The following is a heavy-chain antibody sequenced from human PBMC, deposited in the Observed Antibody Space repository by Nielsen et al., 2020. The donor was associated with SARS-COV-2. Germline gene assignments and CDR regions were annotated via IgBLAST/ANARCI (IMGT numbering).Heavy chain of an antibody. Sequence: WIRQPPGKGLEWVANIKQDGSDKYYVDSVKGRFTISRDNAKNSLYLQINSLRAEDTAVYYCARPTYYYDSSGYYYESFDCWGQGTLVTVSS. D-gene: IGHD3-22*01. CDR2: IKQDGSDK. J-gene: IGHJ4*02. CDR3: ARPTYYYDSSGYYYESFDC. V-gene: IGHV3-7*01.